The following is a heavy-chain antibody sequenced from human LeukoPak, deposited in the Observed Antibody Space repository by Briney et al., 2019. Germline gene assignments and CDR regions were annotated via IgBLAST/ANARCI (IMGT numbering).Heavy chain of an antibody. Sequence: SETLSLTCTVSGGSISSYYWSWLRQPPGKGLEWVGYICYSGSTNYNPSLKSRVTISVDTSKNQFSLKLSSVTAADTAVYYCASSFAFADPFDYWGQGTLVTVSS. CDR1: GGSISSYY. CDR3: ASSFAFADPFDY. V-gene: IGHV4-59*01. CDR2: ICYSGST. J-gene: IGHJ4*02. D-gene: IGHD2-21*01.